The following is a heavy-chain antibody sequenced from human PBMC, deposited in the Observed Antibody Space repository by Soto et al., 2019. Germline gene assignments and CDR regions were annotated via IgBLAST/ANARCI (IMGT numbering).Heavy chain of an antibody. CDR2: ISANNGNT. V-gene: IGHV1-18*04. J-gene: IGHJ6*02. CDR3: ASPNPLRFLEWLSRPSYYYGMDV. D-gene: IGHD3-3*01. CDR1: VCSFPRYW. Sequence: ASVKVSCKDSVCSFPRYWMLWVRPAPGQGLEGMGWISANNGNTNYAQKLQGRVTMTTDTSTSTAYMELRSLRSDDTAVYYCASPNPLRFLEWLSRPSYYYGMDVWGQGTTVTVSS.